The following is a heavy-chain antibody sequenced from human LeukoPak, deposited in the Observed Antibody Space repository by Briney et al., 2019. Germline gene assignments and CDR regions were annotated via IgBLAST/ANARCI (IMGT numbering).Heavy chain of an antibody. CDR2: ISYDGSNK. V-gene: IGHV3-30-3*01. J-gene: IGHJ4*02. CDR1: GFTFSSYA. Sequence: SGGSLRLSCAASGFTFSSYAMHWVRQAPGKGLEWVAVISYDGSNKYYADSVKGRFTISRDNSKNTLYLQMNSLRAEDTAVYYCARDLGLVYFDYWGQGTLVTVSS. CDR3: ARDLGLVYFDY. D-gene: IGHD3-16*01.